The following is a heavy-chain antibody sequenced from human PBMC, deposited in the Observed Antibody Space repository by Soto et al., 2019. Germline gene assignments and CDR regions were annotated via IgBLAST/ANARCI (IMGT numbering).Heavy chain of an antibody. CDR2: IIPILGIA. J-gene: IGHJ5*02. Sequence: ASVKVSCKASGGTFSSYTISWVRQAPGQGLEWMGRIIPILGIANYAQKFQGRVTITADKSTSTAYMELSSLRSEDTAVYYCARDSIRLITGTTSRNARRYNWFDPWGQGTLVTVSS. CDR1: GGTFSSYT. CDR3: ARDSIRLITGTTSRNARRYNWFDP. V-gene: IGHV1-69*04. D-gene: IGHD1-7*01.